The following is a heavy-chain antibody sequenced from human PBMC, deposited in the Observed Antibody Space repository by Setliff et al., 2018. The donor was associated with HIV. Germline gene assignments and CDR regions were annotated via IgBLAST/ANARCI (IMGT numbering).Heavy chain of an antibody. CDR1: GGSFSGNY. V-gene: IGHV4-34*01. D-gene: IGHD1-26*01. Sequence: PSETLSLTCAVYGGSFSGNYWSWIRQPPGKGLEWIGEINHSGSTNYKPSLKSRVTISVDMSKNQVSLEVSSVTAADTAVYYCARGHGVYSGSYLAVYFDYWGQGTLVT. CDR2: INHSGST. CDR3: ARGHGVYSGSYLAVYFDY. J-gene: IGHJ4*02.